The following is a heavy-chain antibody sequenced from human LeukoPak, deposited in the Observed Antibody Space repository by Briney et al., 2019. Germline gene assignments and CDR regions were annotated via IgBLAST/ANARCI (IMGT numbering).Heavy chain of an antibody. CDR2: ISGSGGST. V-gene: IGHV3-23*01. J-gene: IGHJ5*02. Sequence: GGSLRLSCAASGSTFSSYAMSWVRQAPGKGLEWVSAISGSGGSTYYADSVKGRFTISRDNSKNTLYLQMNSLRAEDTAVYYCAREWEYSSSHPWGQGTLVTASS. CDR1: GSTFSSYA. D-gene: IGHD6-6*01. CDR3: AREWEYSSSHP.